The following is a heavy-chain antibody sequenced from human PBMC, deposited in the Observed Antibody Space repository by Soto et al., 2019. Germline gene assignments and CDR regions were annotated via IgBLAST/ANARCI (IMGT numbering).Heavy chain of an antibody. CDR3: TKSGSYYAPFDY. CDR1: GFTVRSNY. Sequence: DVQLVESGGGLVQPGGSLTLSCAAFGFTVRSNYMTWVRQAPGKGLEWVSVIQSGGRTFYADSVKGRFIISRDNSKNTVDLQMNRLRAEDRAVYYCTKSGSYYAPFDYWGQGTLVTVSS. V-gene: IGHV3-66*01. J-gene: IGHJ4*02. D-gene: IGHD1-26*01. CDR2: IQSGGRT.